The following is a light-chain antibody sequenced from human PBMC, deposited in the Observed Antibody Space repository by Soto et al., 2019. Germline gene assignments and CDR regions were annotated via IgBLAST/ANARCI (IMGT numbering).Light chain of an antibody. CDR2: TAS. CDR3: QQYNNWPFS. Sequence: AIQMTQSPSSLSASVGDRVTITCRASQYIRHDLGWYQQKPGKAPKLLIYTASSLQSGVPSRFSGSGSGTDFTLTISGLQSGDSAVYFCQQYNNWPFSFGQGTRLEIK. CDR1: QYIRHD. J-gene: IGKJ5*01. V-gene: IGKV1-6*01.